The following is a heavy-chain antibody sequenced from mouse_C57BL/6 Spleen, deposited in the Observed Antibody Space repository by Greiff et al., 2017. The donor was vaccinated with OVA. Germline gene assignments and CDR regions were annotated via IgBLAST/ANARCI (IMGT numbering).Heavy chain of an antibody. CDR1: GFTFSDYY. Sequence: EVMLVESAGGLVQPGSSMKLSCTASGFTFSDYYMAWVRQVPEKGLEWVANINYDGSSTYYLDSLKSRFIISRDNAKNILYLQMSSLKSEDTATYYCAREEGDVGYFDVWGTGTTVTVSS. J-gene: IGHJ1*03. CDR2: INYDGSST. CDR3: AREEGDVGYFDV. D-gene: IGHD3-3*01. V-gene: IGHV5-16*01.